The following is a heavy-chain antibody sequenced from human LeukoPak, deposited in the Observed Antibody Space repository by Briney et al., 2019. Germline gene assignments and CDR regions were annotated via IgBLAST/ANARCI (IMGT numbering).Heavy chain of an antibody. CDR2: IHYSGST. V-gene: IGHV4-59*01. J-gene: IGHJ4*02. Sequence: KPSETLSLTCTVSGASISIYYWTWIRQPPGKGLEWIGHIHYSGSTNHNPSLKSRVTISVDTSKNQFSLKLSSVTAADTAVYYCARTDSSGWYVIDYWGQGTLVTVSS. CDR1: GASISIYY. D-gene: IGHD6-19*01. CDR3: ARTDSSGWYVIDY.